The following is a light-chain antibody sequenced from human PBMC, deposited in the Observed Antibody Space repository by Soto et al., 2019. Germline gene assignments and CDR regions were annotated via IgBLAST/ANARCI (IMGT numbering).Light chain of an antibody. V-gene: IGKV3-15*01. CDR2: DTY. J-gene: IGKJ2*03. Sequence: EIVMTHSPATLSLSPWEIATLSCRASQSVGNSLAWYQLKPGQPPRLLIFDTYSGATGTPARFRGSGSGTDFTLTISSLQSEDFAVYFCLQYNYWRPYSFGQATKVDIK. CDR1: QSVGNS. CDR3: LQYNYWRPYS.